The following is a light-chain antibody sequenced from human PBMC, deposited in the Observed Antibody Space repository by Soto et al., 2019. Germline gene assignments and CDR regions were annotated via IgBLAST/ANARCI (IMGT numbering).Light chain of an antibody. V-gene: IGLV2-23*03. J-gene: IGLJ1*01. CDR1: SSDVGSYNL. CDR2: EGS. CDR3: CSYAGSSTFLYV. Sequence: QSALTQPASVSGSPGQSITISCTGTSSDVGSYNLVSWYQQHPGKAPKLMIYEGSKRPSGVSNRFSGSKSGNTASLTNSGLQAEDEADYYCCSYAGSSTFLYVFGTGTKVTVL.